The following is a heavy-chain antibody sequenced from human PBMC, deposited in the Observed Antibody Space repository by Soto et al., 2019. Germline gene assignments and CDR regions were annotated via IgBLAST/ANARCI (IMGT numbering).Heavy chain of an antibody. V-gene: IGHV4-39*01. D-gene: IGHD6-13*01. J-gene: IGHJ6*02. CDR2: IYYSGST. Sequence: QLQLQESGPGLVKPSETLSLTCTVSGGSISSSSYYWGWIRQPPGKGLEWIGSIYYSGSTDYNPALKSRVTISVDTSKNQASRKLSAGTAADTAVYYCARMAAGFVSDDYGMDVWGRGTTVTVSS. CDR3: ARMAAGFVSDDYGMDV. CDR1: GGSISSSSYY.